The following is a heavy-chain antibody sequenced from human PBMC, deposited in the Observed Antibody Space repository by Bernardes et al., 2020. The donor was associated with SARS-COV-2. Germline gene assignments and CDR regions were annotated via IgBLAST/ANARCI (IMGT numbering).Heavy chain of an antibody. V-gene: IGHV3-30*18. Sequence: GGSLRLSCVASGFSFRSYGMHWVRQAPGKGLEWVAVIAYDGSRTYYADSVKGRFSISRDNSKNTLYLQMNSLRAEDTAVYFCAKTPPSTVTTEPYFFDHWGQGTLVTVSS. J-gene: IGHJ4*02. CDR1: GFSFRSYG. D-gene: IGHD4-17*01. CDR2: IAYDGSRT. CDR3: AKTPPSTVTTEPYFFDH.